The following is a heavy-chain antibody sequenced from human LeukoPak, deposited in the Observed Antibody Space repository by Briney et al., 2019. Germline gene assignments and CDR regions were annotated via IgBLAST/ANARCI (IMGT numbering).Heavy chain of an antibody. CDR2: INHSGST. J-gene: IGHJ4*02. CDR1: GGSFSGYY. CDR3: ARGWEWELYFDY. Sequence: SETLSLTCAVYGGSFSGYYWSWIRQPPGKGLEGIGEINHSGSTNYNPSLTSRVTISVDTSKNQFSLKLSSVTAADTAVYYCARGWEWELYFDYWGQGTLVTVSS. V-gene: IGHV4-34*01. D-gene: IGHD1-26*01.